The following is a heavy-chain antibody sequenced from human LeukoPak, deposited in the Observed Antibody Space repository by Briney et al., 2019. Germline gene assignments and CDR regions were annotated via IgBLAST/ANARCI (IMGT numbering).Heavy chain of an antibody. Sequence: VRQAPXXGLEWVSAISGSGGSTYYADSVKGRFTISRDNSKNTLYLQMNSLRAEDTAVYYCARTDNVLRYFDWLSGAFNWFDPWGQGTLATVSS. J-gene: IGHJ5*02. CDR2: ISGSGGST. V-gene: IGHV3-23*01. CDR3: ARTDNVLRYFDWLSGAFNWFDP. D-gene: IGHD3-9*01.